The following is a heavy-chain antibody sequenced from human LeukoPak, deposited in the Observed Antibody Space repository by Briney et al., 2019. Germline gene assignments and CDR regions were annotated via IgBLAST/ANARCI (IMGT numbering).Heavy chain of an antibody. CDR1: GYTFTGYY. J-gene: IGHJ4*02. CDR3: AKDLNWGSLNYFDS. D-gene: IGHD7-27*01. V-gene: IGHV1-2*02. Sequence: ASVKVSCKASGYTFTGYYMHWVRQAPGQGLEWMGWINPNSGGTNYAQKFQGRVTMTRDTSISTAYMELSRLRSDDTAVYYCAKDLNWGSLNYFDSWGQGTLVTVSS. CDR2: INPNSGGT.